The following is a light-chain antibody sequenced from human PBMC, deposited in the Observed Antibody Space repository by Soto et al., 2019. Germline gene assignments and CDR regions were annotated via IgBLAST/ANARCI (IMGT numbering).Light chain of an antibody. CDR3: QQYYSNPRT. CDR2: WAS. CDR1: QSVLHNSNNKNY. J-gene: IGKJ1*01. V-gene: IGKV4-1*01. Sequence: DIVMTQSPDSLAVSLGEWATINCKSGQSVLHNSNNKNYLAWYQQKPGQPPKLLISWASARESGVPDRFTGSGSGTDFTLTISSPQAEDVEIYYCQQYYSNPRTLGQGTKVDIK.